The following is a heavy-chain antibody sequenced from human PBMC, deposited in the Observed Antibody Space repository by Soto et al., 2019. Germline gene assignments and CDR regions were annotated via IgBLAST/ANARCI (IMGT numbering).Heavy chain of an antibody. J-gene: IGHJ6*02. CDR3: HLWAWTVATNYHYGADA. D-gene: IGHD4-4*01. Sequence: GGSLRLSCAASGFTFSIYTMNWVRQAPGKGLEWVSSIVSVVDQTYYADSVEGRFTISRDSANHSLYLQVNSLRAEDTAVYYCHLWAWTVATNYHYGADAWGQGTTVTFSS. CDR1: GFTFSIYT. V-gene: IGHV3-21*01. CDR2: IVSVVDQT.